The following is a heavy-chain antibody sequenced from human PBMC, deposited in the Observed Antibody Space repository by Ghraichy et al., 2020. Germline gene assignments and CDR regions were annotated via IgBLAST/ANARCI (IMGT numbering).Heavy chain of an antibody. V-gene: IGHV3-48*02. D-gene: IGHD2-15*01. CDR1: GFTFRSYD. J-gene: IGHJ6*02. CDR2: ISSSSRNI. CDR3: ARPSRVARFYYFDGLDV. Sequence: GESLNISCVGSGFTFRSYDMNWVRQSPGKGLEWVSYISSSSRNIFYADSVKGRFTISRDNAQNSLSLHMNSLRDEDTAVYYCARPSRVARFYYFDGLDVWGQGPPVTVPS.